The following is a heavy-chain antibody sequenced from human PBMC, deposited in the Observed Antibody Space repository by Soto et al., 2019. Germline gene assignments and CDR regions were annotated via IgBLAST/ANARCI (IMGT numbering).Heavy chain of an antibody. CDR2: ISGSGSST. Sequence: VQLLESGGGLVQPGGSLRLSCAASGFTFSSYAMSWVRQAPGKGLEWVSAISGSGSSTHYADSVKGRFTISRDNSENTLYLQMNSLRAEDTAVYFCAKQSRIAVADDNWFDPWGQGTLVSVSS. CDR1: GFTFSSYA. CDR3: AKQSRIAVADDNWFDP. D-gene: IGHD6-19*01. V-gene: IGHV3-23*01. J-gene: IGHJ5*02.